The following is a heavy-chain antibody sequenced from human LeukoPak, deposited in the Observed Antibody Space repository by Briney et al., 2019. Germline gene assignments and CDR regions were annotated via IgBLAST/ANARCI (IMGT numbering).Heavy chain of an antibody. CDR2: IKSKTDGGTT. J-gene: IGHJ4*02. V-gene: IGHV3-15*01. Sequence: GGSLRLSCAASGFTFSNAWMSWVRQAPGKGLEWVGRIKSKTDGGTTDYAARVKGRFTISRDDSKNTLYLQMNSLKTEDTAVYYCTTDCMVVAARCDYWGQGTLVTVSS. D-gene: IGHD2-15*01. CDR1: GFTFSNAW. CDR3: TTDCMVVAARCDY.